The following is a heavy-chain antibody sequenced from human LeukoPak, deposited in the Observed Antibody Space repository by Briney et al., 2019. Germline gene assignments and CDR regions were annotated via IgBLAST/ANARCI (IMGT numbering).Heavy chain of an antibody. CDR3: ASGGSGSYYNIDAFDI. D-gene: IGHD3-10*01. CDR2: IYYSGST. Sequence: SETLSLTCTVSGGSISSSSYYWGWIRQPPGKGLEWIGSIYYSGSTYYNPSLKSRVTISVDTSKNQFSLKLSSVTAADTAVYYCASGGSGSYYNIDAFDIRGQGTMVTVSS. CDR1: GGSISSSSYY. V-gene: IGHV4-39*07. J-gene: IGHJ3*02.